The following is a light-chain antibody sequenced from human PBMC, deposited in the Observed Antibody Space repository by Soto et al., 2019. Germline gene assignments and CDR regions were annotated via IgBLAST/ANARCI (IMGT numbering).Light chain of an antibody. CDR2: EVS. CDR1: SSDVGGYNY. J-gene: IGLJ1*01. V-gene: IGLV2-8*01. Sequence: QSVLTQPPSASGSPGQSVTISCTGTSSDVGGYNYVSWYQQHPGKAPKLMIYEVSKRPSGVPDRFSGSKSGNTASLTVSGLQAEDKADYYCNSYAGSNNSCYVFGTGTKVTV. CDR3: NSYAGSNNSCYV.